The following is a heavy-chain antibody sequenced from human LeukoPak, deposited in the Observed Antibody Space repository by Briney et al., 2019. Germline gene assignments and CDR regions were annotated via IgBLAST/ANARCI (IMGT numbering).Heavy chain of an antibody. V-gene: IGHV1-2*06. CDR2: INPNSGGT. CDR3: ARVDGPPLGYCSGGSCEAEDY. CDR1: GYAFTGYY. Sequence: ASVKLSCKASGYAFTGYYKHWVRQGPGQGLGWVGRINPNSGGTNNGQQFQGRVTMTRDTSISKDYMELRMLRSSDTAVYYCARVDGPPLGYCSGGSCEAEDYWGQEPLVTVSS. J-gene: IGHJ4*02. D-gene: IGHD2-15*01.